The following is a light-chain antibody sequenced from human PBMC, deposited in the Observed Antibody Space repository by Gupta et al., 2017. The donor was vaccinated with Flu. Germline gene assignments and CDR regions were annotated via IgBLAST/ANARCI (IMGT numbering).Light chain of an antibody. V-gene: IGKV3-15*01. CDR2: GAS. CDR3: QQYNNWPPMYT. CDR1: QSVSSN. Sequence: EMVPTQSRANLSVSPGGSATLSCRASQSVSSNLAWYQQKPGQAPRLLIYGASTRAPGIPARFSGSGSGTEFTLTISSLQSEDFAVYYCQQYNNWPPMYTFGQGTKLEIK. J-gene: IGKJ2*01.